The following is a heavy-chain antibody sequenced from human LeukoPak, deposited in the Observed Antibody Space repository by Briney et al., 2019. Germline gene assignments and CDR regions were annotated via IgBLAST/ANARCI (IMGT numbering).Heavy chain of an antibody. CDR2: MNPRTGNI. V-gene: IGHV1-8*01. D-gene: IGHD6-25*01. CDR1: GYIFDRYD. CDR3: VRARYSSAWFDS. J-gene: IGHJ5*01. Sequence: ASVRVSCKASGYIFDRYDINWVRQATGKGLEWMGWMNPRTGNIGYAQKFQGRVNMTSDTPTTTAYMELNSLRSEDTAVYYCVRARYSSAWFDSWGRGTLVIVSS.